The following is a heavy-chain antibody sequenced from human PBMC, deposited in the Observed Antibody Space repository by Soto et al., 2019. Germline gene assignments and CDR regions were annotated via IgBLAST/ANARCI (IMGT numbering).Heavy chain of an antibody. CDR2: ISSSSSYI. CDR3: ARDPTPYGSGRMDV. V-gene: IGHV3-21*01. CDR1: GFTFSSYS. D-gene: IGHD3-10*01. Sequence: EVQLVESGGGLVKPGGSLRLSCAASGFTFSSYSMNWVRQAPGKGLEWVSSISSSSSYIYYADSVKGQFTISRDNAKNSLYLQMNSLRAEDTAVYYCARDPTPYGSGRMDVWGQGTTVTVSS. J-gene: IGHJ6*02.